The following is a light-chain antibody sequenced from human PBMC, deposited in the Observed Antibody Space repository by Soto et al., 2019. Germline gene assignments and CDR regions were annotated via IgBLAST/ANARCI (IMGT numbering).Light chain of an antibody. J-gene: IGKJ5*01. Sequence: LVMTQSPATLSVSPGESATLSCRASQSVRSNLAWYQQKPGQGPRLLIYGASTRATGIPARFSGSGSGTEFTLTISSLQSEDFALYYCQQYNNWPAITFGQGTR. CDR1: QSVRSN. V-gene: IGKV3D-15*01. CDR2: GAS. CDR3: QQYNNWPAIT.